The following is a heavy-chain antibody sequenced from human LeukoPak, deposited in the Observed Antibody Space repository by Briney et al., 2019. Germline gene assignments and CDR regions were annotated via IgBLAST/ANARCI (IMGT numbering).Heavy chain of an antibody. J-gene: IGHJ4*02. Sequence: PSETLSLTCAVYGGSFSGYYWSWIRQPPGKGLEWIGEINHSGSTNYNPSLKSRVTISVDTSKNQFSLKLSSVTAADTAVYYCARVRRPMATMYYFDYWGQGTLVTVSS. CDR3: ARVRRPMATMYYFDY. CDR2: INHSGST. D-gene: IGHD5-24*01. V-gene: IGHV4-34*01. CDR1: GGSFSGYY.